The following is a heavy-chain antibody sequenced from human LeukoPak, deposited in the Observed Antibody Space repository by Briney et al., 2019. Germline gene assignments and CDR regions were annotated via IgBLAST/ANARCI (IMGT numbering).Heavy chain of an antibody. CDR2: TAYDGSRA. CDR1: GFTFGGYG. CDR3: TRYNNDHFDY. Sequence: GGSLRLSCAGSGFTFGGYGMHWFRQTPGKGLEWVAVTAYDGSRAFYADSVKGQFTISRDNSKNTMSVQMDDLRAEDTAVYYCTRYNNDHFDYWGQGTLVTVSS. V-gene: IGHV3-33*01. J-gene: IGHJ4*02. D-gene: IGHD1-14*01.